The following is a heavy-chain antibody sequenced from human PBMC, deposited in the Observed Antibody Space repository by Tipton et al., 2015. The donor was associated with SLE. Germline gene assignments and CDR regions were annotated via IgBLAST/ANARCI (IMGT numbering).Heavy chain of an antibody. CDR1: GFTFSGYW. D-gene: IGHD2-2*01. CDR3: ARRFTSPSWTAFNI. Sequence: SLRLSCAASGFTFSGYWMSWVRQAPGKGLEWVANIKQDGSEKYYVDSVKGRFSISRDNAKNSLYLQMNSLRAEDTALYYCARRFTSPSWTAFNIWGQGTMVTVSS. J-gene: IGHJ3*02. CDR2: IKQDGSEK. V-gene: IGHV3-7*03.